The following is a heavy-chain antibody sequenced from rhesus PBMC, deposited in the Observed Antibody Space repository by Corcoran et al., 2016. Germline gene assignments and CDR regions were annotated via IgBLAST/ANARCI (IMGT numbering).Heavy chain of an antibody. V-gene: IGHV4-173*01. J-gene: IGHJ6*01. CDR1: GGSISSSY. CDR3: ARDLLLAAAGTYYGLDS. CDR2: IYGSGGNT. Sequence: QLQLQESGPGLVKPSETLSVTCAVSGGSISSSYWSWIRQAPGKGLEWMGRIYGSGGNTNYNPSRKSRVNISRDTSKNQFSLKLSSVTAADTAVYYCARDLLLAAAGTYYGLDSWGQGVVVTVSS. D-gene: IGHD6-25*01.